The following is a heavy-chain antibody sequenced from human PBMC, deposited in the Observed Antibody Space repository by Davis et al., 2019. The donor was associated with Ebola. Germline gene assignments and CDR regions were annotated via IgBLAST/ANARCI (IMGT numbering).Heavy chain of an antibody. CDR1: GYSFTSYW. J-gene: IGHJ4*02. CDR3: ARIYSSSWFSFDY. D-gene: IGHD6-13*01. V-gene: IGHV5-10-1*01. Sequence: GESLKISCKGSGYSFTSYWITWVRQMPGKGLEWMGRIDPSDSYTNYSPSFQGHVTISADKSISTAYLQWSSLKASDTAMYYCARIYSSSWFSFDYWGQGTLVTVSS. CDR2: IDPSDSYT.